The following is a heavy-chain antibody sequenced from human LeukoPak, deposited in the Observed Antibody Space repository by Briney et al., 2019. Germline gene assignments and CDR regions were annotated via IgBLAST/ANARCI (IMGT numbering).Heavy chain of an antibody. CDR1: GVTLTIDC. CDR3: ARDYLGITLYFDY. D-gene: IGHD7-27*01. J-gene: IGHJ4*02. CDR2: IKQDRSEK. Sequence: GGSLRLSCAPSGVTLTIDCMSWVRHAPGRRVGWVAKIKQDRSEKYYVDSVKGRLNISRDKAKNSLYLQMNSLRAEDTAVYYSARDYLGITLYFDYWGERTLVTVSS. V-gene: IGHV3-7*01.